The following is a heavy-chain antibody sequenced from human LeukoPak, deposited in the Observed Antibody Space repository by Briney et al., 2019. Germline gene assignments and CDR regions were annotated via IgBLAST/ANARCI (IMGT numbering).Heavy chain of an antibody. V-gene: IGHV6-1*01. D-gene: IGHD2-8*01. Sequence: SQTPSLTCAISGDSVSSNSAAWNWIRQSPSRGLEWLGRTYYRPKWYNDYAVSVKSRITINPDTSKNQFSLQLNSVTPEDTAVYYCARWVVLMVYAPTDAFDIWGQGTMVTVSS. CDR3: ARWVVLMVYAPTDAFDI. J-gene: IGHJ3*02. CDR2: TYYRPKWYN. CDR1: GDSVSSNSAA.